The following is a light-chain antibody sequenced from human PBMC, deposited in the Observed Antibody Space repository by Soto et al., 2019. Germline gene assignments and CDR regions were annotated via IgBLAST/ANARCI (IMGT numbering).Light chain of an antibody. CDR3: QQYYITPLT. CDR2: WAS. V-gene: IGKV4-1*01. CDR1: RSLXXXFNNRTY. Sequence: DIVMTXSPDSLXXSLGERATIXXXXSRSLXXXFNNRTYLVWYQQKPGQPPKLLIDWASTRESGVPDRFSGSGSETDFTLTITSLQAEDVAVYYCQQYYITPLTFGGGTKVEIK. J-gene: IGKJ4*01.